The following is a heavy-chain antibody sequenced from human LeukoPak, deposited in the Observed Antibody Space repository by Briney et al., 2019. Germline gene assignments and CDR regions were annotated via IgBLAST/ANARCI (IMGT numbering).Heavy chain of an antibody. Sequence: SETLSLTCTVSGGSISRGDYWWGWIRHPPGKGLEWIGYIYYSGSTYYNPSLKSRFTISVDTSKNQFSLKLSSVTAADTAVYYCARGYCIGGSCYDALDYWGQGTLVTVSS. V-gene: IGHV4-30-4*01. CDR3: ARGYCIGGSCYDALDY. CDR2: IYYSGST. D-gene: IGHD2-15*01. J-gene: IGHJ4*02. CDR1: GGSISRGDYW.